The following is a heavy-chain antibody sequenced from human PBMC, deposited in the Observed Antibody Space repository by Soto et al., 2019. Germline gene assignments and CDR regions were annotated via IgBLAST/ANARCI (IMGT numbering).Heavy chain of an antibody. CDR2: TYYRSQWHY. CDR3: VRLVGNSWLDH. CDR1: GDSVSSNIAV. Sequence: PSQTLSLTCAISGDSVSSNIAVWNWIRQSPSRGLEWLGRTYYRSQWHYEYAVFVQSRISIDPDTSKNQFSLQLNSVTPEDTAVYYCVRLVGNSWLDHWGQGTLVTVSS. J-gene: IGHJ4*02. D-gene: IGHD3-9*01. V-gene: IGHV6-1*01.